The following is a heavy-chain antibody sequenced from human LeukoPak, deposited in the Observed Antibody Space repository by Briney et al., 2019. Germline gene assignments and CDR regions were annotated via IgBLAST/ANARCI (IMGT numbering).Heavy chain of an antibody. J-gene: IGHJ5*02. V-gene: IGHV4-34*01. CDR2: INHSGST. Sequence: SETLSLTCAVYGGSFSGYYWSWIRQPPGKGLEWIGEINHSGSTNYNPSLKGRVTISVDTSKNQFSLKLSSVTAADTAVYYCARGGGSVLLWFGELSAWGQGTLVTVSS. CDR1: GGSFSGYY. CDR3: ARGGGSVLLWFGELSA. D-gene: IGHD3-10*01.